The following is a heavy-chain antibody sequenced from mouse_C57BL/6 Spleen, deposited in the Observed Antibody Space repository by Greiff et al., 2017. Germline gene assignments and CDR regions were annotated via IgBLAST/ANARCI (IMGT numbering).Heavy chain of an antibody. J-gene: IGHJ4*01. CDR2: IWRGGST. D-gene: IGHD1-1*01. CDR1: GFSLTSYG. V-gene: IGHV2-5*01. Sequence: QVQLQQSGPGLVQPSQSLSITCTVSGFSLTSYGVHWVRQSPGKGLEWLGVIWRGGSTDYNAAFMSRLSITKDNSKSQIFFTMNSLQADDTAIYYCAKKNNYGSSYAMDYWGQGTSVTVSS. CDR3: AKKNNYGSSYAMDY.